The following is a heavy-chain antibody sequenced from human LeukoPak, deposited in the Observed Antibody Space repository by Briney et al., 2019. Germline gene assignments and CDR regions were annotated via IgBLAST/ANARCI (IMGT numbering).Heavy chain of an antibody. CDR2: NNHTGSTM. V-gene: IGHV3-48*04. D-gene: IGHD3-10*01. J-gene: IGHJ6*02. CDR3: AIPPLSGTGSSRPLAGIDV. Sequence: GGGLSPSLAASGFRLRNYILNRVRPAPGEGREWGSYNNHTGSTMSYADSVKGRFTISRDNAKNSLYLQMNSPRAEDTAMYYCAIPPLSGTGSSRPLAGIDVWGQGTTVTVSS. CDR1: GFRLRNYI.